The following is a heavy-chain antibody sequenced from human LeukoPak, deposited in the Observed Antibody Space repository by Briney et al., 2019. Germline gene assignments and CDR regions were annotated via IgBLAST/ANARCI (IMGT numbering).Heavy chain of an antibody. J-gene: IGHJ4*02. D-gene: IGHD3-22*01. CDR1: GGSISSGDYY. Sequence: SETLSLTCTVFGGSISSGDYYWSWIRQPPGKGLEWIGYIYYSGSTYYNPSLKSRVTISVDTSKNQFSLKLSSVTAADTAVYYCARGPNYYDSSGYLFDYWGQGTLVTVSS. CDR2: IYYSGST. CDR3: ARGPNYYDSSGYLFDY. V-gene: IGHV4-30-4*01.